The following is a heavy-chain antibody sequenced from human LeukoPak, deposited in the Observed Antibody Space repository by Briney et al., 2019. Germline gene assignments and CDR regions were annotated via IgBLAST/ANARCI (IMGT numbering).Heavy chain of an antibody. CDR2: INPNSGGT. Sequence: ASVKVSCKASGYTFTGYYMHWVRQAPGQGLEWMGWINPNSGGTNYAQKFQGRVTMTRDTSISTAYMELSRLRSDDTAVYYCATLFGVVIEATGGFDYWGQGTLVTVSS. J-gene: IGHJ4*02. CDR1: GYTFTGYY. CDR3: ATLFGVVIEATGGFDY. D-gene: IGHD3-3*01. V-gene: IGHV1-2*02.